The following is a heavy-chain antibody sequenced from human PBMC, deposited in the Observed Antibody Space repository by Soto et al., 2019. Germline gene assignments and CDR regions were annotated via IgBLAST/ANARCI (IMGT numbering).Heavy chain of an antibody. Sequence: EVQLLESGGGLVQPGGSLRLSCAASGFTFSSYAMSWVRQAPGKGLEWVSAISGSGGSTYYADSVKGRFTISRDNSKNTLYLQMNSLRAEDTAVYYCAKDDLRYCSSTSCPTFDYWGQGTLVTVSS. J-gene: IGHJ4*02. CDR1: GFTFSSYA. CDR2: ISGSGGST. D-gene: IGHD2-2*01. CDR3: AKDDLRYCSSTSCPTFDY. V-gene: IGHV3-23*01.